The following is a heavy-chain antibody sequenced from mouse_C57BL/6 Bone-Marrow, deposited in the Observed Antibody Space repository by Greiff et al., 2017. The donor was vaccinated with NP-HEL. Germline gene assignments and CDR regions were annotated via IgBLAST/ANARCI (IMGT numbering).Heavy chain of an antibody. J-gene: IGHJ3*01. CDR2: IYPRSGNT. V-gene: IGHV1-81*01. CDR3: ARGGNSWFAY. Sequence: VKLLESGAGLARPGASVKLSCKASGYTFTSYGISWVKQRTGQGLEWIGEIYPRSGNTYYNEKFKGKATLTADKSSSTAYMELRSLTSEDSAVYFCARGGNSWFAYWGQGTLVTVSA. CDR1: GYTFTSYG. D-gene: IGHD2-1*01.